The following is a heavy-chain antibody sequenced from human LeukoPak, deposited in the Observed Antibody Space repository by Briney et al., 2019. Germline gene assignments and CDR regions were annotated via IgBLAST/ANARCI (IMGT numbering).Heavy chain of an antibody. CDR1: GGSISSGSYY. CDR3: ARDLGPYESVSALGY. J-gene: IGHJ4*02. Sequence: PSETLSLTCTVSGGSISSGSYYWSWIRQPAGKGLEWLGRIYTSGSTNYNPSLKSRVTISVDTSKNQFSLKLSSVTAADTAVYYCARDLGPYESVSALGYWGQGTLVTVSS. D-gene: IGHD5-12*01. CDR2: IYTSGST. V-gene: IGHV4-61*02.